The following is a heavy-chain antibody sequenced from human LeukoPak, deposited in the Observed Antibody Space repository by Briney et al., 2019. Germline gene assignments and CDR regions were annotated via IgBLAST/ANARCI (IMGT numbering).Heavy chain of an antibody. CDR2: IYYSGST. V-gene: IGHV4-39*01. Sequence: PSETLSLTCTVSGGSISSSNYLWGWIRQPPGKGLEWIGRIYYSGSTYHNPSFKSRLTISVDTSKNQFSLRLSSVTAADTAMYYCARQGDSCSGGSCYARTIDYWGQGTLVTVSS. CDR1: GGSISSSNYL. D-gene: IGHD2-15*01. CDR3: ARQGDSCSGGSCYARTIDY. J-gene: IGHJ4*02.